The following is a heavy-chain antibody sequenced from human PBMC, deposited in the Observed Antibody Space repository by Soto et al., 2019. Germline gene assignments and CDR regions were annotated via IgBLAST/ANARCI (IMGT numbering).Heavy chain of an antibody. CDR1: GFSLSTSGVG. J-gene: IGHJ5*02. D-gene: IGHD3-3*02. Sequence: SGPTLVNPTQTLTLTCTFSGFSLSTSGVGVGWIRQPPGKALEWLALIYWNDDKRYSPSLKSRLTITKDTSKNQVVLTMTKMDPVDTATYYCEHTPEWPSIPRGFDRWGQGTLVTVSS. CDR3: EHTPEWPSIPRGFDR. CDR2: IYWNDDK. V-gene: IGHV2-5*01.